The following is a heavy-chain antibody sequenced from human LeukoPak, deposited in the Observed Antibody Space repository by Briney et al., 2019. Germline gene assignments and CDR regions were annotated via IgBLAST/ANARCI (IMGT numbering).Heavy chain of an antibody. J-gene: IGHJ3*02. V-gene: IGHV4-59*01. CDR2: IYYTGST. D-gene: IGHD5-12*01. CDR1: AGSISTYY. CDR3: ARVYGSGYDFRGAFDI. Sequence: SETLSLTCSVSAGSISTYYWTWARQPPGKGLEWIGYIYYTGSTNYNPSLKSRVTISVDTSKNQFSLKLSSVTAADTAVYYCARVYGSGYDFRGAFDIWGQGTMVTVSS.